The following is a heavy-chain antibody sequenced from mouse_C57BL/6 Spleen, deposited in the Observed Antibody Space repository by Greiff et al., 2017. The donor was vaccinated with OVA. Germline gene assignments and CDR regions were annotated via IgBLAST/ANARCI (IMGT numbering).Heavy chain of an antibody. CDR2: IYPGDGDT. CDR3: ARALYYGSSAWFAY. Sequence: QVQLQQSGPELVKPGASVKISCKASGYAFSSSWMNWVKQRPGKGLEWIGRIYPGDGDTNYNGKFKGKATLTADKSSSTAYMQLSSLTSEASAVYFCARALYYGSSAWFAYWGQGTLVTVSA. V-gene: IGHV1-82*01. D-gene: IGHD1-1*01. J-gene: IGHJ3*01. CDR1: GYAFSSSW.